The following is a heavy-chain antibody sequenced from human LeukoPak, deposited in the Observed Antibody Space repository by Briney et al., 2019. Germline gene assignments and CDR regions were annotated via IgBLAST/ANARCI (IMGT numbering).Heavy chain of an antibody. V-gene: IGHV3-30*18. J-gene: IGHJ3*02. D-gene: IGHD6-13*01. Sequence: PGGSLRLSCAASGFTFSSYGMHWVRQAPGKGLEWVAVISYDGSNKYYADSVKSRFTISRDNSKNTLYLQMDSLRAEDTAVYYCANVISAAAGTSRDAFDIWGQGTMVTVSS. CDR3: ANVISAAAGTSRDAFDI. CDR2: ISYDGSNK. CDR1: GFTFSSYG.